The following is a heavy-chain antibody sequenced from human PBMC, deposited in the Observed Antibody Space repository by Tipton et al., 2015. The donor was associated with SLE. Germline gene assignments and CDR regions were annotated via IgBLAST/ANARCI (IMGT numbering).Heavy chain of an antibody. J-gene: IGHJ4*02. D-gene: IGHD4-11*01. Sequence: TLSLTCAVSGGSISSGGYSWNWIRQPPGKGLEWIGYIYHSGSTYYNPSLKSRVTISVDRSKNQFSLKLSSVTAADTAVYYCAREANTVTGVYLDFWGQGPLVTVSS. V-gene: IGHV4-30-2*01. CDR3: AREANTVTGVYLDF. CDR1: GGSISSGGYS. CDR2: IYHSGST.